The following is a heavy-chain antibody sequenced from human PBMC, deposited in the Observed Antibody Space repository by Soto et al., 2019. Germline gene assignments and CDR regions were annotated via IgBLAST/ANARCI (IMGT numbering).Heavy chain of an antibody. CDR1: GGSISSGNW. CDR2: IFASGST. D-gene: IGHD5-18*01. V-gene: IGHV4-4*02. J-gene: IGHJ4*02. CDR3: ACNRGNNYGPYDF. Sequence: VQLQESGPGLVKPSGTLALTCAGSGGSISSGNWWSWVRQSPGKGLEWIGEIFASGSTNHNPSLKSRVIIKVDKYKNHFSMNLNSVTAADTSMYYCACNRGNNYGPYDFWGQGTMVNVSS.